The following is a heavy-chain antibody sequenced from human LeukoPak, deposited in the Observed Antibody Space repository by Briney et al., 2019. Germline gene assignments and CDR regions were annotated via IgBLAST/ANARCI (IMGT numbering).Heavy chain of an antibody. D-gene: IGHD5-18*01. CDR2: INSDGSST. J-gene: IGHJ4*02. Sequence: GGSLRLSCAASGFTFSSYWMHWVRQAPGKGLVWVSRINSDGSSTSYADSVKGRFTISRDNAKNTLYLQMNSLRAEDTAVYYCARVPVHASGYHLDLWGQGTLVTVSS. V-gene: IGHV3-74*01. CDR3: ARVPVHASGYHLDL. CDR1: GFTFSSYW.